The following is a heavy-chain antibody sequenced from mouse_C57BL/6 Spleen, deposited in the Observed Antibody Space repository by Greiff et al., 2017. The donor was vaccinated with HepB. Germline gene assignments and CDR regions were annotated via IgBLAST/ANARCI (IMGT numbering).Heavy chain of an antibody. J-gene: IGHJ4*01. D-gene: IGHD2-1*01. CDR1: GYTFTDYY. CDR3: ARGIWYGNAMDY. Sequence: EVQLQQSGPELVKPGASVKISCKASGYTFTDYYMNWVKQSHGKSLEWIGDINPNNGGTSYNQKFKGKATLTVDKSSSTAYMELRSLTSEDSAVYYCARGIWYGNAMDYWGQGTSVTVSS. CDR2: INPNNGGT. V-gene: IGHV1-26*01.